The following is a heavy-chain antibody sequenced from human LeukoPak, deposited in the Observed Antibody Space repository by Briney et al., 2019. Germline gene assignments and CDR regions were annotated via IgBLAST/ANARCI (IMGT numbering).Heavy chain of an antibody. CDR2: IIPIFGTA. J-gene: IGHJ4*02. CDR1: GGTFSSYA. V-gene: IGHV1-69*06. CDR3: TRGRTSHSDFGD. D-gene: IGHD3-10*01. Sequence: SVKVSCKASGGTFSSYAISWVRQAPGQGLEWMGGIIPIFGTANYAQKFQGRVTITADKSTSTAYMELSSLRSEDTALYYCTRGRTSHSDFGDWGQGTLVTVSS.